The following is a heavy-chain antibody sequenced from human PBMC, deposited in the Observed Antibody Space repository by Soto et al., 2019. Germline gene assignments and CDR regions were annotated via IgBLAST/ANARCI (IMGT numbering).Heavy chain of an antibody. D-gene: IGHD1-1*01. CDR1: GYTFTSYG. CDR3: ARGRYGDY. V-gene: IGHV1-18*01. J-gene: IGHJ4*02. Sequence: QVHLVQSGAEVKKPGASVKVSCKGSGYTFTSYGITWVLQAPGQGLEWMGWISAHNGNTDYAQNLQGRVTVTRDTSPSTAYMELRSLRSDDTAVYYCARGRYGDYWGQGALVTVSS. CDR2: ISAHNGNT.